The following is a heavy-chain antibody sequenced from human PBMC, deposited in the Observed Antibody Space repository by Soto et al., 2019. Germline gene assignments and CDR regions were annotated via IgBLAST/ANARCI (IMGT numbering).Heavy chain of an antibody. J-gene: IGHJ6*02. CDR3: ARTAAAGKYYYGTDV. D-gene: IGHD6-13*01. CDR1: GYSFTSYW. V-gene: IGHV5-51*01. Sequence: PGESLKISCKGSGYSFTSYWIGWVRQMPGKGLEWMGIIYPGDSDTRYSPSFQGQVTISADKSISTAYLQWSSLKASDTAMYYCARTAAAGKYYYGTDVSGPTTTVTVSS. CDR2: IYPGDSDT.